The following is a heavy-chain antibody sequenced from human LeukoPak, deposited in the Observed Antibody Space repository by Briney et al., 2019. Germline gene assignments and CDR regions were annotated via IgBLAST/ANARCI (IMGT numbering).Heavy chain of an antibody. CDR2: IHSDGDGT. J-gene: IGHJ3*02. Sequence: GGSLRLSCAASGFTFTNYWMHWVRQAPGKGLVWVSRIHSDGDGTIYADSVKGRFTVSRDNSKNTVFLQMNSLRADDTAVYYCARGGLDHAYDIWGQGTMVTVSS. CDR1: GFTFTNYW. CDR3: ARGGLDHAYDI. V-gene: IGHV3-74*01. D-gene: IGHD3/OR15-3a*01.